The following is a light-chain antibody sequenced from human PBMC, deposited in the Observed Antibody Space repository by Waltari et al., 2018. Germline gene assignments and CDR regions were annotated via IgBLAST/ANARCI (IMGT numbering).Light chain of an antibody. Sequence: DIVMTQSPDSLAVSLGARATINCKSSQSVLYSSNNKNYLAWYQQKPGHPPKLLIYWASARESGVPDRFGGSGSGTDFTLTISSLQAEDVAVYYCQQYYTTPFTFGPGTRVHIK. J-gene: IGKJ3*01. CDR1: QSVLYSSNNKNY. CDR2: WAS. CDR3: QQYYTTPFT. V-gene: IGKV4-1*01.